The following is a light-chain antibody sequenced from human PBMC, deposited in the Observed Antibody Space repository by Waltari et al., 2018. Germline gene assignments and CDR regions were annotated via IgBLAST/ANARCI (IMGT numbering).Light chain of an antibody. CDR2: GAS. CDR3: QQSHSSS. Sequence: DIQMTQSPSSLSASVGDRVTITCRASQSITNFLNWYQPKPGKAPKILIYGASTLQSGVPSRFSGSGSGTDFTLTITSLQPEDFASYYCQQSHSSSFGQGTRLEIK. J-gene: IGKJ2*01. CDR1: QSITNF. V-gene: IGKV1-39*01.